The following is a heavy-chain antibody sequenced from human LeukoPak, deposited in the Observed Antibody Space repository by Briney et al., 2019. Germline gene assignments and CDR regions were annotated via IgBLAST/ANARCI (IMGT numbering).Heavy chain of an antibody. CDR1: GGSISSSSYY. Sequence: SETLSLTCTVSGGSISSSSYYWGWIRQPPGKGLEWIGYIYYSGSTNYNPSLKSRVTISVDTSKNQFSLKLSSVTAADTAVYYCASGLNWFDPWGQGTLVTVSS. V-gene: IGHV4-61*05. J-gene: IGHJ5*02. CDR2: IYYSGST. CDR3: ASGLNWFDP. D-gene: IGHD5/OR15-5a*01.